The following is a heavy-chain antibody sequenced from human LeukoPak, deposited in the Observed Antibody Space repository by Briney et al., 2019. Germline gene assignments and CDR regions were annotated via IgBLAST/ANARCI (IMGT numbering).Heavy chain of an antibody. CDR2: MNPNSGNT. CDR1: GYTFTSYD. V-gene: IGHV1-8*01. CDR3: ARGPLGLGDQGY. Sequence: ASVKVSCKASGYTFTSYDINWVRQATGQGLEWMGWMNPNSGNTGYAQKFQGRVTMTRNTSISTAYMELSSLRSEDTAVYYCARGPLGLGDQGYWGQGTLVTVSS. D-gene: IGHD3-16*01. J-gene: IGHJ4*02.